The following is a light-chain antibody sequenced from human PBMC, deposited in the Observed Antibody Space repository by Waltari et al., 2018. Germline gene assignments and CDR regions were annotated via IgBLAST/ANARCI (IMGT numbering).Light chain of an antibody. Sequence: HSVLTQPPSGSAAPGQQAHISCSGRISHIGTHSVSCYHQLPGAAPKRLIYDNNKRPSVIPDRFSASKSVTSATLAITGLQIGDEADYYCATWDNSLSEVVVGGGTKLTVL. CDR2: DNN. V-gene: IGLV1-51*01. CDR1: ISHIGTHS. J-gene: IGLJ2*01. CDR3: ATWDNSLSEVV.